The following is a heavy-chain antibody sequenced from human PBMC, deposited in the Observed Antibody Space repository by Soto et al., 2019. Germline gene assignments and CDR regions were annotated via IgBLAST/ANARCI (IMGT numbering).Heavy chain of an antibody. Sequence: GGSLRLSCAASGFTCSDYYMSWIRQAPGKGLEWVSYISSSGSTIYYADSVKGRFTISRDNAKNSLYLQMNSLRAEDTAVYYCARARPDYYDSSGYVDYWGQGTLVTVSS. J-gene: IGHJ4*02. CDR2: ISSSGSTI. CDR3: ARARPDYYDSSGYVDY. D-gene: IGHD3-22*01. CDR1: GFTCSDYY. V-gene: IGHV3-11*01.